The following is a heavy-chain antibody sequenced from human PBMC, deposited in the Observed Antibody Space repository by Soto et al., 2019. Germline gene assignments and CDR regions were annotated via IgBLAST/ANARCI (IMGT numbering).Heavy chain of an antibody. V-gene: IGHV4-31*03. CDR3: ARGYYAILTGPGPFDY. CDR1: GGSISSGGYY. J-gene: IGHJ4*02. D-gene: IGHD3-9*01. Sequence: QVQLQESGPGLVKPSQTLSLTCTVSGGSISSGGYYWSWIRQHPGKGLAWIGYIYYSGSTYYNPSLKSRVTISVDTSKNQFSLKLSSVTAADTAVYYCARGYYAILTGPGPFDYWGQGTLVTVSS. CDR2: IYYSGST.